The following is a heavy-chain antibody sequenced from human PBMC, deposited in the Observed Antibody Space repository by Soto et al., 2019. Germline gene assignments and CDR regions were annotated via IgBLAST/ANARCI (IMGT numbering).Heavy chain of an antibody. D-gene: IGHD3-10*01. CDR2: INHSGST. CDR1: GGSFSGYY. J-gene: IGHJ6*02. CDR3: ARLGMVRGVIPAVRQGRTKDGMDV. V-gene: IGHV4-34*01. Sequence: QVQLQQWGAGLLKPSETLSLTCAVYGGSFSGYYWSWIRQPPGKWLEWIGEINHSGSTNYNPSLRSRVTISVDTSKNQSSLKVSYVTAADTAVYYCARLGMVRGVIPAVRQGRTKDGMDVWGQGTTVTVSS.